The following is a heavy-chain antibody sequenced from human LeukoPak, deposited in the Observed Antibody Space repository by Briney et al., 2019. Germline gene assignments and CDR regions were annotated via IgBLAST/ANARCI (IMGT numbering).Heavy chain of an antibody. D-gene: IGHD2-15*01. CDR2: IYYSGST. V-gene: IGHV4-59*08. J-gene: IGHJ6*02. CDR1: GGSISSYY. Sequence: PSETLSLTCTVSGGSISSYYWSWIRQPPGKGLEWIGYIYYSGSTNYNPSLKSRVTISVDTSKNQFSLKLSSVTAADTAVYYCASNFRYCSGGSCYRPYYYYGMGVWGQGTTVTVSS. CDR3: ASNFRYCSGGSCYRPYYYYGMGV.